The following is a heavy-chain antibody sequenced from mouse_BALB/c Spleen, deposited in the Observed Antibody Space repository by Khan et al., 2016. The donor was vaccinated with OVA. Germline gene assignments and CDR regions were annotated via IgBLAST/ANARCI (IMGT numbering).Heavy chain of an antibody. CDR3: ARGTTASYWYFDV. V-gene: IGHV1-61*01. J-gene: IGHJ1*01. Sequence: QVQPQQSGAELVRPGASVKLSCKASGYSFTSYWMNWMKQRPGQGLEWIGIIHPSDSETRLNQKFKDKATLTVDKSSSTAYMQLSSPTSEDSAVYYCARGTTASYWYFDVWGAGTTVTVSS. D-gene: IGHD1-2*01. CDR2: IHPSDSET. CDR1: GYSFTSYW.